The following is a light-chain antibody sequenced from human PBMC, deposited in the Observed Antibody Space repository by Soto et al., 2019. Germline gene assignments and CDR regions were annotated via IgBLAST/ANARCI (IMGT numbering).Light chain of an antibody. CDR2: GNS. V-gene: IGLV1-40*01. CDR3: QSYDSSLSGSLV. Sequence: QSVLTQPPSVSGAPGQRVTISCTGSSSNIGAGYDVHWYQQLPGTAPKLLIYGNSNRPSGVPDRFSGSKSGTSASLAITGLQAEDEADYYYQSYDSSLSGSLVFGGGTKVTVL. J-gene: IGLJ3*02. CDR1: SSNIGAGYD.